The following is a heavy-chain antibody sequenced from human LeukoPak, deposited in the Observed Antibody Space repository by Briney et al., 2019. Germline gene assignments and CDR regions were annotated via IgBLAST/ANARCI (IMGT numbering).Heavy chain of an antibody. CDR3: ASIYTVTTQDY. CDR1: GGSTSSYY. V-gene: IGHV4-59*08. CDR2: MHYSGST. D-gene: IGHD4-11*01. J-gene: IGHJ4*02. Sequence: SETLSLTCTVSGGSTSSYYWSWIRQPPGKGLEWIGYMHYSGSTNYNPSLKSRVTISVDTSKNQFSLKLSSVTAADTAVYYCASIYTVTTQDYWGQGTLVTVSS.